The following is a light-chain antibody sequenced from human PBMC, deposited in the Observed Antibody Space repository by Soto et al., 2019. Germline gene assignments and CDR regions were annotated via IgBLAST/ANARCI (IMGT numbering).Light chain of an antibody. Sequence: EIVLSQSPATLSLSPGERATLSCRASQSVSSYLAWYQHKPGQAPRLLSYDASKRATGIPARFSGSGSGTDFTLTISSLEPEDFAVYYCQQRSNWPPTWTFGQGNKVEVK. CDR2: DAS. J-gene: IGKJ1*01. CDR3: QQRSNWPPTWT. CDR1: QSVSSY. V-gene: IGKV3-11*01.